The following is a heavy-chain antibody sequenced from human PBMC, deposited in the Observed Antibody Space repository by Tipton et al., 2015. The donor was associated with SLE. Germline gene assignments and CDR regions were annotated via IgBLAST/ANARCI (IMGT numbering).Heavy chain of an antibody. D-gene: IGHD3-10*01. V-gene: IGHV3-48*03. CDR3: ASGLLWFGELFF. Sequence: SLRLSCATSGFTFSIYEMSWVRQGPGKGLEWISYMSSSGSIVYYGDSVKGRFVISRDNAKKSLYLHLSGLRAEDTAVYYCASGLLWFGELFFWGQGTLVTVSS. J-gene: IGHJ4*02. CDR1: GFTFSIYE. CDR2: MSSSGSIV.